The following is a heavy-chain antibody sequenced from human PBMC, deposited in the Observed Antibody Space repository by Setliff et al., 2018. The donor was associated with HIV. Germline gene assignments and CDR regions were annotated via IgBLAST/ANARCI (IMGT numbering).Heavy chain of an antibody. Sequence: TLSLTCGLNGVPFSDYYWNWIRQSPGKGLEWIVEVNHNGNINYNPSLQSRVTVSVDTSKPQFSLKMNSVTAADTAVYYCAITIVGVTTEMYWGQGTLVTVSS. J-gene: IGHJ4*02. CDR1: GVPFSDYY. CDR3: AITIVGVTTEMY. D-gene: IGHD2-21*02. CDR2: VNHNGNI. V-gene: IGHV4-34*01.